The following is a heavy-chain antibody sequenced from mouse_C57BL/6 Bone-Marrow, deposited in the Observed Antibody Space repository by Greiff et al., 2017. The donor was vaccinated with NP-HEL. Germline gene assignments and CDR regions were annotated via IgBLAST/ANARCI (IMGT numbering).Heavy chain of an antibody. D-gene: IGHD3-3*01. CDR1: GYTFTSYW. Sequence: QLKQPGAELVKPGASVKLSCKASGYTFTSYWMHWVKQRPGQGLEWIGMIHPNSGSTNYNEKFKSKATLTVDKSSSTAYMQLSSLTSEDSAVYYCARLGSSDYAMDYWGQGTSVTVSS. CDR3: ARLGSSDYAMDY. J-gene: IGHJ4*01. V-gene: IGHV1-64*01. CDR2: IHPNSGST.